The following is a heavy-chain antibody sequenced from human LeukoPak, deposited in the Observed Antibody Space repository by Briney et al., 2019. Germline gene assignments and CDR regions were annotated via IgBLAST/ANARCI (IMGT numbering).Heavy chain of an antibody. CDR1: GFTFDDYA. J-gene: IGHJ4*02. CDR2: ISWNSGSI. CDR3: AKSYSSSWSGGFDY. V-gene: IGHV3-9*01. D-gene: IGHD6-13*01. Sequence: GRSLRLSCAASGFTFDDYAMHWVRQAPGKGLEWVSGISWNSGSIGCADSVKGRFTISRDNAKNSLYLQMNSLRAEDTALYYCAKSYSSSWSGGFDYWGQGTLVTVSS.